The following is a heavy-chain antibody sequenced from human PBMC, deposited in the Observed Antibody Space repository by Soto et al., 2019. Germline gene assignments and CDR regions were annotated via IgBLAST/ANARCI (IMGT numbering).Heavy chain of an antibody. V-gene: IGHV3-33*01. D-gene: IGHD1-7*01. CDR1: GFPFSSYG. CDR3: ARPRGWNYRNNNDYYGMDV. J-gene: IGHJ6*02. Sequence: QMQLVESGGGVVQPGRSQRLSCVASGFPFSSYGMHWVRQAPGKGLEWVTHIGNDGSNKYYADSVKGRFTISRDNSKNTLYLDMNGLRVEDTAVYYCARPRGWNYRNNNDYYGMDVWGQGTTVTVSS. CDR2: IGNDGSNK.